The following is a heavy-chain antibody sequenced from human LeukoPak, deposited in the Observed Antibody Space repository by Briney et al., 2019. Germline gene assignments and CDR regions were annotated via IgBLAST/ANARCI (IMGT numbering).Heavy chain of an antibody. J-gene: IGHJ5*02. V-gene: IGHV4-61*05. CDR3: ARQGIVGWFDP. CDR1: GGSISSSSYY. CDR2: IYYSGST. D-gene: IGHD2-21*01. Sequence: PSETLSLTCSVSGGSISSSSYYWSWIRQPPGKGLEWIGYIYYSGSTNYNPSLKSRVTISVDTSKNQFSLKLSSVTAADTAVYYCARQGIVGWFDPWGQGTLVTVSS.